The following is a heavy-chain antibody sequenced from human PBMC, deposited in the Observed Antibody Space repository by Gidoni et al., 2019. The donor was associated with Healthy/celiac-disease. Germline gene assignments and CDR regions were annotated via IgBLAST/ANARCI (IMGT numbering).Heavy chain of an antibody. Sequence: EVQLLESGGGLVQPGGSLSLSCAASGFTFSSYAMSWVRQAPGKGLEWVAAISGSGGSTYYADSVKGRFTISRDNSKNTLYLQMNSLRAEDTAVYYCAKDRGRQQLVPDYWGQGTLVTVSS. D-gene: IGHD6-13*01. CDR1: GFTFSSYA. CDR3: AKDRGRQQLVPDY. J-gene: IGHJ4*02. V-gene: IGHV3-23*01. CDR2: ISGSGGST.